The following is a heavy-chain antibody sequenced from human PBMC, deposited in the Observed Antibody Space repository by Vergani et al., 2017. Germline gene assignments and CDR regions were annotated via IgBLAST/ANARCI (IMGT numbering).Heavy chain of an antibody. Sequence: EVQLVESGGGLVQPGGSLRLSCAASGFTFSSYAMSWVRQAPGKGLEWVSYISSSGSTIFYADSVKGRFTISRDNAKNSLYLQMNSLRAEDTAVYYCARVKREVHDYGDYYYYYYMDVWGKGTTVTVSS. J-gene: IGHJ6*03. CDR3: ARVKREVHDYGDYYYYYYMDV. V-gene: IGHV3-48*01. CDR1: GFTFSSYA. CDR2: ISSSGSTI. D-gene: IGHD4-17*01.